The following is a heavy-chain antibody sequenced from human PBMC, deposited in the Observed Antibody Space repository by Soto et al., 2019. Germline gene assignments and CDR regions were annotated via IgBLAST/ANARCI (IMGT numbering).Heavy chain of an antibody. J-gene: IGHJ6*02. CDR3: ARDSIAVAGTRYYGMDV. Sequence: SVKVSCKASGYTFTGYYMHWVRQAPGQGLEWMGRINPNSGGTNYAQKLQGWVTMTRDTSISTAYMELSRLRSDDTAVYYCARDSIAVAGTRYYGMDVWGQGTTVTVSS. CDR1: GYTFTGYY. CDR2: INPNSGGT. V-gene: IGHV1-2*04. D-gene: IGHD6-19*01.